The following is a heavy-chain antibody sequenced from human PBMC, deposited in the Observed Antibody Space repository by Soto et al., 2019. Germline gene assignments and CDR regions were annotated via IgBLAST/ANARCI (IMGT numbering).Heavy chain of an antibody. CDR2: ISYDGSIK. J-gene: IGHJ4*02. V-gene: IGHV3-30-3*01. CDR1: GFTFSSYA. Sequence: QVQLVESGGGVVQPGRSLRLSCAASGFTFSSYAMHWVRQAPGKGLEWVAVISYDGSIKYYADSVKGRFTISRDNSKNTLYLQMNSLRAEDTAVYYCARRPHWGQGTLVTVSS. CDR3: ARRPH.